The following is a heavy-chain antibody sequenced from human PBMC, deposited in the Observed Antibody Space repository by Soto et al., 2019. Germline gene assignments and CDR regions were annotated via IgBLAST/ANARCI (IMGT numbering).Heavy chain of an antibody. J-gene: IGHJ4*02. V-gene: IGHV3-21*01. D-gene: IGHD3-10*01. CDR3: AREILGSGPFDY. CDR1: GFTFSSYS. Sequence: GGSLRLSCAASGFTFSSYSMNWVRQAPGKGLEWVSSISSSSSYIYYADSVKGRFTISRDNAKNSLYLQMNSLRAEDTAMYYCAREILGSGPFDYWGQGTLVTVSS. CDR2: ISSSSSYI.